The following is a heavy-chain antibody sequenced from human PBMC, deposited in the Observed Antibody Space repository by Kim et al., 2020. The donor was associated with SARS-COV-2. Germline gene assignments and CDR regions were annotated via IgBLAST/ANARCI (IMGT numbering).Heavy chain of an antibody. Sequence: GGSLRLSCAASGFTFSSYSMNWVRQAPGKGLEWVSYISSSSSTIYYADSVKGRFTISRDNAKNSLYLQMNSLRDEDTAVYYCARDYTTMIVWDDAFDIWGQGTMVTVSS. V-gene: IGHV3-48*02. CDR2: ISSSSSTI. CDR1: GFTFSSYS. D-gene: IGHD3-22*01. J-gene: IGHJ3*02. CDR3: ARDYTTMIVWDDAFDI.